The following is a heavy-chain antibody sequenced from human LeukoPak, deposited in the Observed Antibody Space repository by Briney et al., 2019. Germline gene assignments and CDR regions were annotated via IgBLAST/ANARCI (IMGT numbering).Heavy chain of an antibody. J-gene: IGHJ3*02. CDR1: GFSFITYG. Sequence: GGSLRLSCAASGFSFITYGMHWVRQAPGKGLEWVAFISYDGSDKEYADSVKGRFTISRDNSKTTLYLQMNSLRAEDTAVYYCARITMVRGNHAFDIWGQGTMVTVSS. V-gene: IGHV3-33*08. CDR2: ISYDGSDK. CDR3: ARITMVRGNHAFDI. D-gene: IGHD3-10*01.